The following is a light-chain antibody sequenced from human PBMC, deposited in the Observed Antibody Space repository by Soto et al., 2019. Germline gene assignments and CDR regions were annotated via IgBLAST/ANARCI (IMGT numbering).Light chain of an antibody. CDR2: AAS. Sequence: IQMTQSPSSLSASVGDRVTITCRASQGITSHLAWYQQEPGKAPKLLIYAASTLQSGVPSRFSGSGSGTEFSLTISSLQPEDFATYYCQQFHSFPQTFGQGTKVDIK. V-gene: IGKV1-9*01. J-gene: IGKJ1*01. CDR1: QGITSH. CDR3: QQFHSFPQT.